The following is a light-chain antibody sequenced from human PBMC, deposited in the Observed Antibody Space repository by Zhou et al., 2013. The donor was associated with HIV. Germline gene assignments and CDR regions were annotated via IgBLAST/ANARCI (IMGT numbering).Light chain of an antibody. V-gene: IGKV1-5*03. CDR1: QTINTW. CDR2: KAS. J-gene: IGKJ2*03. Sequence: DIQMTQSPSTLSASVGDRATITCRASQTINTWLAWYQQKPGKVPRLLIYKASSLESGVPSRFSGTGSGTEFNLTITDLQPDDIATYYCQQYSGPVPYSFGQGTKLEVK. CDR3: QQYSGPVPYS.